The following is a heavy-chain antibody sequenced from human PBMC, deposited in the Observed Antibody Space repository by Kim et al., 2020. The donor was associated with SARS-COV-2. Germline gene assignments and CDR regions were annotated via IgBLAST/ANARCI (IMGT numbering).Heavy chain of an antibody. CDR3: ARGTLPVETAGG. V-gene: IGHV4-59*09. Sequence: NYNPSLKRRVTISVDTSKNQFSLKLSSVTAADTAVYYCARGTLPVETAGGWGQGTLVTVSS. J-gene: IGHJ4*02. D-gene: IGHD3-10*01.